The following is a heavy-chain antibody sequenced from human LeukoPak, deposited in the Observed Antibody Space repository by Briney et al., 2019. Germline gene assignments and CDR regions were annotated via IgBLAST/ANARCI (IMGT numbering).Heavy chain of an antibody. Sequence: GGSLRLSCAASGFTFSSYWMNWVCQAPGKGLVWVSRIASDGSSTTYADSVKGRFSISRDNAKNTLYLQMNSLRVEDTAVYYCARGRPHGNDYWGQGTLVTVSS. CDR1: GFTFSSYW. V-gene: IGHV3-74*01. CDR3: ARGRPHGNDY. D-gene: IGHD4-23*01. J-gene: IGHJ4*02. CDR2: IASDGSST.